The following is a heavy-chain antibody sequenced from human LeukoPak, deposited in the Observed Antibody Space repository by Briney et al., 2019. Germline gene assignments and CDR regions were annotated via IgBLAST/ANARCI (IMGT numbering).Heavy chain of an antibody. V-gene: IGHV6-1*01. Sequence: SQTLSLTCAISGDSVSSNSAAWNWIRQSPSRGLEWLGRTYYRSKWYNDYAVSVKSRITINPDTSKNQFSLQLSSVTPEDTAVYYCARGQQERRPYYYYYYYMDVWGKGTTVTVSS. J-gene: IGHJ6*03. CDR1: GDSVSSNSAA. CDR3: ARGQQERRPYYYYYYYMDV. CDR2: TYYRSKWYN. D-gene: IGHD1-1*01.